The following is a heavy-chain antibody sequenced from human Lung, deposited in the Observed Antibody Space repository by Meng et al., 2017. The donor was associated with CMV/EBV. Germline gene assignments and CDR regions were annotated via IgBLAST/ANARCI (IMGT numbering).Heavy chain of an antibody. Sequence: GESLKISCAASGFSLSAYWMGWLRQTPGKGLDWVAYISQDGSEIYYVDSVKGRFTISRDNAKNSLFLQMHNLRAEDTAVYHCARDKGDFTIWFDPWGQGTLVXVSS. CDR1: GFSLSAYW. V-gene: IGHV3-7*01. CDR2: ISQDGSEI. CDR3: ARDKGDFTIWFDP. D-gene: IGHD2-21*02. J-gene: IGHJ5*02.